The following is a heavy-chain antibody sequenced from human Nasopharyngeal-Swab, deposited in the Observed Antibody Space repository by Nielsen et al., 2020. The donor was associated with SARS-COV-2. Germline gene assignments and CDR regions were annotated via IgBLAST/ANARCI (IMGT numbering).Heavy chain of an antibody. CDR3: ASPFHLGELSLFQDYYYYYGMDV. J-gene: IGHJ6*02. CDR2: INTKTGNP. Sequence: ASVKVSCKASGYTFTSYAMKWVRQDPGQGPEWMGWINTKTGNPTYAKGFTGRFVFSLNTSVSTAYLQISSLKAEDTAVYYCASPFHLGELSLFQDYYYYYGMDVWGQGTTVTVSS. CDR1: GYTFTSYA. D-gene: IGHD3-16*02. V-gene: IGHV7-4-1*02.